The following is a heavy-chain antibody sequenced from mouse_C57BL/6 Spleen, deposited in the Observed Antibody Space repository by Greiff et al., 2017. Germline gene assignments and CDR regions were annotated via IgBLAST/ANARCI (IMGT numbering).Heavy chain of an antibody. CDR2: INPNNGVT. V-gene: IGHV1-26*01. J-gene: IGHJ3*01. D-gene: IGHD3-1*01. CDR3: ARGGYRFAY. Sequence: EVQLQQSGPELVKPGASVKISCKASGYTFTDYYMNWVKQSHGKSLEWIGDINPNNGVTSYNQKFKGKATLTVDKSSSTAYMELRSLTSEDSAVYYCARGGYRFAYWGQGTLVTVSA. CDR1: GYTFTDYY.